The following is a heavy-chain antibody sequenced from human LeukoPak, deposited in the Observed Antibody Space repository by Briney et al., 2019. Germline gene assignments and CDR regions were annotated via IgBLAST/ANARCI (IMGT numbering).Heavy chain of an antibody. V-gene: IGHV4-61*02. CDR3: ATYSGSYDAFDY. D-gene: IGHD1-26*01. CDR2: IYTSGTT. Sequence: SQTLSLSCTVSGGSISSGSHCWGCARQPAGKGLEWIVRIYTSGTTNYTPSLKSRVTISADTSKNQFSPKLSSVTAADTAVYYCATYSGSYDAFDYWGQGTLVTVPS. CDR1: GGSISSGSHC. J-gene: IGHJ4*02.